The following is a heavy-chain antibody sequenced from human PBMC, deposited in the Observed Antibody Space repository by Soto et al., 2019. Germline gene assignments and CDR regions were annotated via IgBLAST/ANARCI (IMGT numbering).Heavy chain of an antibody. CDR3: AREENQDIVVVPAAIGFDP. V-gene: IGHV1-69*08. CDR2: IIPILGIA. D-gene: IGHD2-2*01. J-gene: IGHJ5*02. CDR1: GGTFSSYT. Sequence: QVQLVQSGAEVKKPGSSVKVSCKASGGTFSSYTISWVRQAPGQGLEWMGRIIPILGIANYAQKFQGRVTITADKSTSTAYMELSSLRSEHTAVYYCAREENQDIVVVPAAIGFDPWGQGTLVTVSS.